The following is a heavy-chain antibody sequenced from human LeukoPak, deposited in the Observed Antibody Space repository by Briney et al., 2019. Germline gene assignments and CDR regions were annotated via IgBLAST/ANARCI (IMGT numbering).Heavy chain of an antibody. V-gene: IGHV3-64*01. CDR3: ASFSIAVAGTRGAFDI. J-gene: IGHJ3*02. CDR2: ISSNGGST. CDR1: GFTFSSYA. Sequence: GGSLRLSCAASGFTFSSYAMHWVRQAPGKGLEYVSAISSNGGSTYYANSVKGRFTISRDNSKNTLYLQMGSLRAEDMAVYYFASFSIAVAGTRGAFDIWGQGTMVTVSS. D-gene: IGHD6-19*01.